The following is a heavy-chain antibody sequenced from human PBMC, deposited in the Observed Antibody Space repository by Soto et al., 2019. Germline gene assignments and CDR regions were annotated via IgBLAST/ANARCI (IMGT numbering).Heavy chain of an antibody. V-gene: IGHV5-51*01. Sequence: GESLKISCKAVGYTFGSAWIGWARQMPGKALEWIGIIKPGTPDIRYRPSVRGHVTISSNYAPSTAYLQWYSLKASDPGMYYCGRQISHICDFWGQGTLVTVSS. CDR3: GRQISHICDF. CDR2: IKPGTPDI. CDR1: GYTFGSAW. D-gene: IGHD3-3*02. J-gene: IGHJ4*01.